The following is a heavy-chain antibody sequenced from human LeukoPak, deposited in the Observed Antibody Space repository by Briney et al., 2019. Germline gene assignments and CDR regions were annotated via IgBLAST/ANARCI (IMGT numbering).Heavy chain of an antibody. D-gene: IGHD2-8*01. Sequence: KSSETLSLTCTVSGGSVSSPNHRWGWIRQPPGKGLEWIGSIYYSGFTSYNPSLESRVTVSVDTSKNQISLKLSSVTAADRAIYYCASVHCTNGLCSFDYWGRGTLVTVSS. V-gene: IGHV4-39*01. J-gene: IGHJ4*02. CDR2: IYYSGFT. CDR3: ASVHCTNGLCSFDY. CDR1: GGSVSSPNHR.